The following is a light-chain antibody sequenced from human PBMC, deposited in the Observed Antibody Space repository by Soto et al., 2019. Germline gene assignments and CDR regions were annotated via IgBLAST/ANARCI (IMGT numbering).Light chain of an antibody. V-gene: IGKV1-27*01. CDR3: QNYNSAPLT. Sequence: DIQLTQSPSSLSASVGDRVTITCRASQGISNYLAWYQQKPGKVPKLLIYGASTLQSGVPSRFSGSGSETDFTLSISSLQPEDVDTYYCQNYNSAPLTLGQGTKVDI. J-gene: IGKJ1*01. CDR1: QGISNY. CDR2: GAS.